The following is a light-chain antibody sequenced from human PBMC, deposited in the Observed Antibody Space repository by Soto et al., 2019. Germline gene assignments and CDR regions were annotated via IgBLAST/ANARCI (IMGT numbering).Light chain of an antibody. CDR2: DAA. V-gene: IGKV1-5*01. J-gene: IGKJ2*01. CDR1: QSMRRW. Sequence: DIQMTQSPSTLSASVGDRVTITCRASQSMRRWLAWYQQKPGKGPKLLIYDAANVESGVASRFSGSGSGTEFALTISSLQDDYFATYFCQQYNSYPYTFGQGNKQEIK. CDR3: QQYNSYPYT.